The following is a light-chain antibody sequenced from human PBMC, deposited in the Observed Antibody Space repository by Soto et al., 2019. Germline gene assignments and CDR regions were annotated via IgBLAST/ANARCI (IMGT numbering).Light chain of an antibody. Sequence: QSVLTQPASVSGSPGQSITISCTGTSSDVGSYNLVSWYQQHPGKAPKVMIYEGSKWPSGVSNRFSGSKSGNTASLTISGLQAEDEAYYYCCSYAGSSTLVFGGGTQLTVL. CDR2: EGS. J-gene: IGLJ3*02. CDR1: SSDVGSYNL. V-gene: IGLV2-23*01. CDR3: CSYAGSSTLV.